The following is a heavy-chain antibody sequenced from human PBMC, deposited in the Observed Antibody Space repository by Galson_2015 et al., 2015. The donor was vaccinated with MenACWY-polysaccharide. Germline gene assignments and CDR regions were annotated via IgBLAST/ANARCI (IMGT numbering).Heavy chain of an antibody. V-gene: IGHV3-15*01. CDR2: ILSKTDGGTT. Sequence: SLRLSCAASGFSFSNAWMNWVRQAPGKGLEWVGRILSKTDGGTTDYAAPVRARFTISRDDSRNTLYLQMNSLKTEDTAVYFCTPSPFRGPDFWGQGTLVTVSS. J-gene: IGHJ4*02. CDR1: GFSFSNAW. CDR3: TPSPFRGPDF. D-gene: IGHD2-2*01.